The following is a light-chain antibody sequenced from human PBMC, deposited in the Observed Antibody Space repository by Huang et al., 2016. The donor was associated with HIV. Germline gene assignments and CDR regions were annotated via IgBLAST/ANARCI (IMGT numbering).Light chain of an antibody. CDR1: QSVSSN. CDR3: QQYNNWPLT. V-gene: IGKV3-15*01. Sequence: EIVMTQSPATLSVSPGERATLSCRASQSVSSNLAWSQQKPGQAPRLLTYGASTRATGIPARFSGSGSGTEFTLTISSLQSEDFAVYYCQQYNNWPLTFGGGTKVEI. CDR2: GAS. J-gene: IGKJ4*01.